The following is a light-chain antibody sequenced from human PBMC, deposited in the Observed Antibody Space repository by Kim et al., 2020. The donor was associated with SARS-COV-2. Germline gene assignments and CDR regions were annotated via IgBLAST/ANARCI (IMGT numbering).Light chain of an antibody. J-gene: IGKJ2*01. CDR1: QSISSY. V-gene: IGKV1-39*01. CDR2: AAS. CDR3: QQSYSTPRT. Sequence: SESVGDRLTITCRARQSISSYLNWYQQKPGKAPNLLIYAASSLQSGVPSRFSGSGSGTDFALTISSLQPEDFATYYCQQSYSTPRTFGQGTKLEI.